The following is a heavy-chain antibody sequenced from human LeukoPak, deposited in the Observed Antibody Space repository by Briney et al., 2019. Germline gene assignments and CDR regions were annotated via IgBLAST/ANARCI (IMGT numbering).Heavy chain of an antibody. CDR2: INHSGST. Sequence: KPSETLSLTCAVYGGSFSGYYWSWIRQPPGKGLEWIGEINHSGSTNYNPSLKSRVTISVDTSKNQFSLKLSSVTAADRAVYYCARRSGYSSGWVDRWGQGTLVTVSS. CDR1: GGSFSGYY. D-gene: IGHD6-19*01. CDR3: ARRSGYSSGWVDR. J-gene: IGHJ5*02. V-gene: IGHV4-34*01.